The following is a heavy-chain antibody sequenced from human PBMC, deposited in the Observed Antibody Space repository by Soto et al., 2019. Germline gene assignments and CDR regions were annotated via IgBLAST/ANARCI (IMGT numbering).Heavy chain of an antibody. CDR2: ISSSSSTI. V-gene: IGHV3-48*02. J-gene: IGHJ6*02. Sequence: PGGSLRLSCAASGFTFSSYSMNWVRQAPGKGLEWVSYISSSSSTIYYADSVKGRFTISRDNAKNSLYLQMNSLRDEDTAVYYCARQKDSSGYYYYYYGMDVWGQGTTVTVSS. CDR1: GFTFSSYS. CDR3: ARQKDSSGYYYYYYGMDV. D-gene: IGHD3-22*01.